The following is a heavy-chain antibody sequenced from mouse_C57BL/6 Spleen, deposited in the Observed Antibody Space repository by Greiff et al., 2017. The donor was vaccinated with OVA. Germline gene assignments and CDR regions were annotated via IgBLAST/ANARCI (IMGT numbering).Heavy chain of an antibody. CDR1: GYSITSGYD. V-gene: IGHV3-1*01. CDR3: ARSPLGPYWYFDV. J-gene: IGHJ1*03. Sequence: DVQLQESGPGMVKPSQSLSLTCTVTGYSITSGYDWHWIRHFPGNKLEWMGYISYSGSTNYNPSLKSRISITHDTSKNHFFLKLNSVTTEDTATYYCARSPLGPYWYFDVWGTGTTVTVSS. D-gene: IGHD4-1*01. CDR2: ISYSGST.